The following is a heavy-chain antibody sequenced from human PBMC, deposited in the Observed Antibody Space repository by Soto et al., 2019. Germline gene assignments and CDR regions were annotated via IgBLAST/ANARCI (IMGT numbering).Heavy chain of an antibody. CDR2: IYSGGST. V-gene: IGHV3-66*01. J-gene: IGHJ4*02. CDR1: GFTVSSNY. Sequence: WGSLRLSCAASGFTVSSNYMSWVRQAPGKGLEWVSVIYSGGSTYYADSVKGRFTISRDNSKNTLYLQMNSLRAEDTAVYYCARDGLLWFGGIDYWGQGTLVTVSS. D-gene: IGHD3-10*01. CDR3: ARDGLLWFGGIDY.